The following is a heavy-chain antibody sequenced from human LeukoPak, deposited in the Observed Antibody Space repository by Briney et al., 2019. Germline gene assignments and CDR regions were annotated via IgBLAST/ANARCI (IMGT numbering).Heavy chain of an antibody. CDR2: INPNSGGT. D-gene: IGHD3-22*01. V-gene: IGHV1-2*02. Sequence: ASVTVSCKASGYTFTGYFMHWVRQAPGQGLEWMGWINPNSGGTNYSLKFQGRVTMTRDTSISTAYMELSSLRSDDTAVYYCARDERYDSSGYPFDQWGQGTLVTVSS. CDR3: ARDERYDSSGYPFDQ. CDR1: GYTFTGYF. J-gene: IGHJ4*02.